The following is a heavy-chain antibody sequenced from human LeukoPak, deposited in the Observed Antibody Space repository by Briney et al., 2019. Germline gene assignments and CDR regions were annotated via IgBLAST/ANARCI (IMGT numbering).Heavy chain of an antibody. CDR3: AKVQLGIGVDY. Sequence: PGGSLRLSCAASGFTFSYAWMSWVRQAPGEGLEWVSGISDGGGRTYYADSVKGRFTISRDDSKNTLYLQMNSLRAEDTAVYYCAKVQLGIGVDYWGQGTLVTVSS. V-gene: IGHV3-23*01. J-gene: IGHJ4*02. CDR1: GFTFSYAW. D-gene: IGHD7-27*01. CDR2: ISDGGGRT.